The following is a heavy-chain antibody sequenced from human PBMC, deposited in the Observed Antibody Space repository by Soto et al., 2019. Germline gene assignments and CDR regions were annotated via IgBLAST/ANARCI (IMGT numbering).Heavy chain of an antibody. V-gene: IGHV1-3*01. CDR2: INAGNGNT. CDR3: AKDTYYYDGSGYVYSKRNFDC. D-gene: IGHD3-22*01. CDR1: GYTFTSYA. J-gene: IGHJ4*02. Sequence: ASVKLSCKASGYTFTSYAMHWVRQAPGQRLEWMGWINAGNGNTKYSQKFQGRVTITRETSASTAYMELSSLRSEDTAVYYCAKDTYYYDGSGYVYSKRNFDCWGKGSMVTESS.